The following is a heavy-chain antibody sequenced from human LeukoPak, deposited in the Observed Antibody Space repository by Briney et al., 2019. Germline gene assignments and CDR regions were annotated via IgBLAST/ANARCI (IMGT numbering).Heavy chain of an antibody. Sequence: GGSLRLSCTASSGYSMNWVRQAPGKGLEWVSVIYSGGSTYYADSVKGRFTISRDNSKNTLYLQMNSLRAEDTAVYYCAGTNYYYMDVWGKGTTVTVSS. D-gene: IGHD1-14*01. CDR1: SGYS. V-gene: IGHV3-53*01. CDR2: IYSGGST. J-gene: IGHJ6*03. CDR3: AGTNYYYMDV.